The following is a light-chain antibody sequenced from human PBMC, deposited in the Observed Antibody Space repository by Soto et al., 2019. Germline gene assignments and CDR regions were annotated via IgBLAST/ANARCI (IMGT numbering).Light chain of an antibody. J-gene: IGKJ3*01. Sequence: DIQMTHSPSSLSASVVDRVTITCRASQGISNYVAWYQQKPGKPPKLLIYPASTLQSGVPSRFSGSGSGTDFTLTINSLQPEDVATYSCQKYSSVPVFGPGTKVDIK. V-gene: IGKV1-27*01. CDR3: QKYSSVPV. CDR2: PAS. CDR1: QGISNY.